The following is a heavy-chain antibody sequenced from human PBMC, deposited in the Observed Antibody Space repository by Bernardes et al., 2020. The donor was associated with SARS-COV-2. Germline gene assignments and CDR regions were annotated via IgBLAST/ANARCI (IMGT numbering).Heavy chain of an antibody. D-gene: IGHD6-13*01. CDR3: ARWYSSIDSDWFDP. CDR2: INHSGST. CDR1: GGSFSGYY. J-gene: IGHJ5*02. V-gene: IGHV4-34*01. Sequence: ETLSLTCAVYGGSFSGYYWSWIRQPPGKGLEWIGEINHSGSTNYNPSLKSRVTISVDTSKNQFSLKLSSVNAADTAVYYCARWYSSIDSDWFDPWGQGTLVTVSS.